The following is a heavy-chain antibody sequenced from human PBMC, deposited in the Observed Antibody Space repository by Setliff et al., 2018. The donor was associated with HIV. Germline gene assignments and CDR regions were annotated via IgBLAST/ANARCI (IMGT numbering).Heavy chain of an antibody. J-gene: IGHJ6*02. D-gene: IGHD2-15*01. Sequence: GGSLRLSCTASGFTFGDYPMSWVRQAPGKGLEWVGFIRSRAYVGTTEYAASVKGRFTISRDDSKSIAYLQMNSLKTEDTAVYYCTRDSPGGNSYYYGMDVWGQGTTVTVS. CDR1: GFTFGDYP. V-gene: IGHV3-49*04. CDR2: IRSRAYVGTT. CDR3: TRDSPGGNSYYYGMDV.